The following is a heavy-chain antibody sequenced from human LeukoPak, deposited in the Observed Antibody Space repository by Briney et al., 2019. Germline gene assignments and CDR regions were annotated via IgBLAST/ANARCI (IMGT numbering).Heavy chain of an antibody. CDR2: IKSKTEVGTT. V-gene: IGHV3-15*01. CDR3: TTYYYDRSGYYF. J-gene: IGHJ4*02. CDR1: AFTSTTVW. Sequence: PRRSLSPSCALSAFTSTTVWISCDRQAPGKGLEWVGRIKSKTEVGTTDYAASVKGRLSIARDDSKNMLYLQMNSLETEDTAMYYCTTYYYDRSGYYFWGQGTLVTVSS. D-gene: IGHD3-22*01.